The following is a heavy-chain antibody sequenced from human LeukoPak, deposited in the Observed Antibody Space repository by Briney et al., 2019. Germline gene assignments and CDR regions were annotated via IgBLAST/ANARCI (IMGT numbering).Heavy chain of an antibody. D-gene: IGHD5-24*01. CDR1: GYSISSGYY. J-gene: IGHJ4*02. CDR3: ARERRGRDGYHYYLDY. V-gene: IGHV4-38-2*02. Sequence: SSETLSPTCTVSGYSISSGYYWGWIRQPPGKGLEWIGRIYHSGSTYYNPSLKTRVTISVDTSKNQFSLKLRSVTAADTAVYYCARERRGRDGYHYYLDYWGQATLVTVSS. CDR2: IYHSGST.